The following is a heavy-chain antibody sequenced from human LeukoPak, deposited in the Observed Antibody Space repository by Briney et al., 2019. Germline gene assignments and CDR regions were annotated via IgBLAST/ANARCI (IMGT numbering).Heavy chain of an antibody. CDR2: IYHSGST. V-gene: IGHV4-38-2*01. Sequence: SETLSLTCAVSGYSISSGYYWGWIRQPPGKGLEWIGSIYHSGSTYYNPSLRSRVTISVDTSKNQFSLKLSSVTAADTAVYYCARGVVVIRSGDYWGQGTLVTVSS. CDR3: ARGVVVIRSGDY. J-gene: IGHJ4*02. CDR1: GYSISSGYY. D-gene: IGHD3-22*01.